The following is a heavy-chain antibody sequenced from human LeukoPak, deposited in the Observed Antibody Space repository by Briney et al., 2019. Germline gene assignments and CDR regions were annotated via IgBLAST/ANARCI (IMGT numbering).Heavy chain of an antibody. CDR2: ISRSGSTK. J-gene: IGHJ4*02. CDR3: AKAWAVGTAAFDY. CDR1: GFTFSDYN. D-gene: IGHD1-1*01. V-gene: IGHV3-11*01. Sequence: GGSLRLSCAASGFTFSDYNMRWIRQAPGKGLEWVSSISRSGSTKYYADSVKGRFTISRDNSKNTLYLQMSSLRAEDTAVYYCAKAWAVGTAAFDYWGQGTLVTVSS.